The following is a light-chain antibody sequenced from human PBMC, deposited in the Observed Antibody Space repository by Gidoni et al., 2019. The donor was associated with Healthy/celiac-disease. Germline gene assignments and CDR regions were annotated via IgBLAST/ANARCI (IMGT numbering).Light chain of an antibody. CDR2: GAS. CDR3: QQCGSSPRT. J-gene: IGKJ1*01. CDR1: QSVSSSY. V-gene: IGKV3-20*01. Sequence: EIVLTQPPGTLSLSPGERATLSCRASQSVSSSYLTWYQQKPGQAPRLLIYGASSRATGIPDRFSGSGSGTDFTLTISRLEPEDFAVYYCQQCGSSPRTFGQXTKVEIK.